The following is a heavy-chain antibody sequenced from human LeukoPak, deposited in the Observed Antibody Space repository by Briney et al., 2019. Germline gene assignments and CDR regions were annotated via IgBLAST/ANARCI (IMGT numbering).Heavy chain of an antibody. J-gene: IGHJ1*01. CDR3: ARAPSDYADDGLAGSDSEYFPH. CDR1: GGTFINYS. Sequence: SVKVSCKASGGTFINYSISWVRQAPGQGLEWMGKIIPILCVENYAQKFQGRVTMTADKSTNTAYMELSSLTSDETAVYYCARAPSDYADDGLAGSDSEYFPHWGQGTQVTVSS. V-gene: IGHV1-69*04. CDR2: IIPILCVE. D-gene: IGHD4-17*01.